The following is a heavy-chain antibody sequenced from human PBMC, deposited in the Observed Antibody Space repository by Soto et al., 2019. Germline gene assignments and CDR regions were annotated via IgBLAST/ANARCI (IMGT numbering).Heavy chain of an antibody. J-gene: IGHJ4*02. D-gene: IGHD1-1*01. CDR3: AHRAGLQGNWNGGSFDF. CDR1: GFSLSTSGVG. V-gene: IGHV2-5*02. CDR2: IYWDDDK. Sequence: SGPTLVNPTQTLTLTCTFSGFSLSTSGVGVGWIRQPPGKALERLALIYWDDDKRYSPSLKNRLTITKDTSKNQVVLTLTNVDPVDTATYYCAHRAGLQGNWNGGSFDFWGQGALVTSPQ.